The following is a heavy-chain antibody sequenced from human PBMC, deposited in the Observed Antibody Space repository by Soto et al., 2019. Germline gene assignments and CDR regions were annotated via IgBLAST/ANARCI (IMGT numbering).Heavy chain of an antibody. CDR2: IYYSGST. D-gene: IGHD3-10*01. J-gene: IGHJ5*02. V-gene: IGHV4-39*01. Sequence: QLQLQESGPGLVKPSETLSLTCTVSGGSISSSSYYWGWIRQPPGKGLEWIGSIYYSGSTYYNPSLKSRVTISVDTSKNQFSLKRSSVTAADTAVYYCARHQVGFGELTNSNWFDPWGQGTLVTVSS. CDR3: ARHQVGFGELTNSNWFDP. CDR1: GGSISSSSYY.